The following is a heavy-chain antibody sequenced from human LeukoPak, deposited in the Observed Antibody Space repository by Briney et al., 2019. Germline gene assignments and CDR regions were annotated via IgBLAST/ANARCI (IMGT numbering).Heavy chain of an antibody. J-gene: IGHJ4*02. CDR1: GFTFSSYS. D-gene: IGHD5-18*01. CDR3: AKDVQLWFWYYFDY. V-gene: IGHV3-21*04. CDR2: ISSSSSYI. Sequence: GGSLRLSCAASGFTFSSYSMNWVRQAPGKGLEWVSSISSSSSYIYYADSVKGRFTISRDNAKNSLYLQMNSLRAEDTAVYYCAKDVQLWFWYYFDYWGQGTLVTVSS.